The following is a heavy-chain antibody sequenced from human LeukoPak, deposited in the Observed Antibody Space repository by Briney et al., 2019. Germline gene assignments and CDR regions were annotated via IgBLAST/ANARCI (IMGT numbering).Heavy chain of an antibody. Sequence: PSETLSLTCAVYGGPFSGYYWSWIRQPPGKGLEWIGEINHSGSTNYNPSLKSRVTISVDTSKNQFSLKLSSVTAADTAVYYCARGLTYYYDSSGYYFLDYWGQGTLVTVSS. D-gene: IGHD3-22*01. CDR2: INHSGST. CDR3: ARGLTYYYDSSGYYFLDY. V-gene: IGHV4-34*01. CDR1: GGPFSGYY. J-gene: IGHJ4*02.